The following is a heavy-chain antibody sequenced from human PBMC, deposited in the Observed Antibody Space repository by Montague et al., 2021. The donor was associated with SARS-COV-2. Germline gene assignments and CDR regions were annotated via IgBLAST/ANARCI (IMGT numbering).Heavy chain of an antibody. Sequence: SETLSLTCTVSGGSISPYSWSWIRQPPGKGLEWIGYISYSGHTNYNPSLKSRVTISVDTSKNQFSLTLSSLAAADTAIYYCARDSRSCGVECYEDIFDSWGQGTVVTVSS. D-gene: IGHD2-21*01. V-gene: IGHV4-59*01. CDR1: GGSISPYS. J-gene: IGHJ3*02. CDR3: ARDSRSCGVECYEDIFDS. CDR2: ISYSGHT.